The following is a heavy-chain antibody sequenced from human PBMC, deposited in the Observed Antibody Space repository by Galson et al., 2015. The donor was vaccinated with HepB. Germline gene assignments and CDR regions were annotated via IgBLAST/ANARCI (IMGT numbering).Heavy chain of an antibody. D-gene: IGHD3-10*01. CDR3: ATGGPPGPFDY. CDR1: GFTFSSYW. Sequence: SLRLSCAASGFTFSSYWMSWVRQAPGKGLEWVANIKQDGSEKYYVDSVKGRFTISRDNAKNSLYLQMNSLRAEDTAVYYCATGGPPGPFDYWGQGTLVTVSS. J-gene: IGHJ4*02. V-gene: IGHV3-7*01. CDR2: IKQDGSEK.